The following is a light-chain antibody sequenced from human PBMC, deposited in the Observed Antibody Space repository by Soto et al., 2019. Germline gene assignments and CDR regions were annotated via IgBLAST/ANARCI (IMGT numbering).Light chain of an antibody. CDR2: GAS. CDR1: QSVNSNY. Sequence: EIVLTQSPGTLSLSPGERATLSCRASQSVNSNYLAWYQQRPGQAPRLLIFGASFRATGIPDRFSGSGSGTDFALTISRLEPEDFAVYYCQQYGNSPPEFTFGPGTKVDSK. CDR3: QQYGNSPPEFT. V-gene: IGKV3-20*01. J-gene: IGKJ3*01.